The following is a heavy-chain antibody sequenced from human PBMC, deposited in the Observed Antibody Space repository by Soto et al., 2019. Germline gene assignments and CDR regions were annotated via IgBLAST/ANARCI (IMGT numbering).Heavy chain of an antibody. V-gene: IGHV4-31*03. D-gene: IGHD3-22*01. CDR2: IYYSGST. J-gene: IGHJ4*02. CDR1: GGSISSGGYY. Sequence: PSETLSISCTVSGGSISSGGYYWSWIRQHPGKGLEWIGYIYYSGSTYYNPSLKSRVTISVDTSKNQFSLKLSSVTAADTAVYYCARGTYDRLYWGQGTLVTVSS. CDR3: ARGTYDRLY.